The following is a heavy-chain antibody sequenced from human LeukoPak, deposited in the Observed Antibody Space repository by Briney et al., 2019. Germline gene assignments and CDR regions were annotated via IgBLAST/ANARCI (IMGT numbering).Heavy chain of an antibody. Sequence: SETLSLTCTVSGYSISSGYYWGWIRQPPGKGLEWIGSIYHSGSTYYNPSLKSRVTISVDTSKNQFSLKLSSVTAADTAVYYCAREGSIVDMAAFDIWGQGTMVTVSS. CDR3: AREGSIVDMAAFDI. J-gene: IGHJ3*02. CDR1: GYSISSGYY. CDR2: IYHSGST. D-gene: IGHD5-12*01. V-gene: IGHV4-38-2*02.